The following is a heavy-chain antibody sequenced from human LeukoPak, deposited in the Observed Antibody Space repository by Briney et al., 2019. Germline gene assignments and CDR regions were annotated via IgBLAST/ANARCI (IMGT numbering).Heavy chain of an antibody. Sequence: MSSETLSLTCTVSGGSISSSSYYWGWIRQPPVKGLEWIGSIYYSGSTYYNPSLKSRVTISVDTSKNQFSLKLSSVTAADTAVYYCARLYSRTGRPIDYWGQGTLVTVSS. CDR3: ARLYSRTGRPIDY. D-gene: IGHD1-14*01. CDR2: IYYSGST. J-gene: IGHJ4*02. CDR1: GGSISSSSYY. V-gene: IGHV4-39*07.